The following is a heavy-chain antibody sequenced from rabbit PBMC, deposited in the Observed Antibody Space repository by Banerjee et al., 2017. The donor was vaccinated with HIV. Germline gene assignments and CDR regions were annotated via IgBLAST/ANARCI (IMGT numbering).Heavy chain of an antibody. D-gene: IGHD6-1*01. V-gene: IGHV1S43*01. CDR1: GFSFSSGYD. Sequence: QQQLEESGGGLVKPGGTLTLTCTASGFSFSSGYDMCWVRQAPGKGLELIACIYTGSSGNTYYANWAKGRFTITRSTSLNTVDLKMTSLTAADTATYFCARSTYAYAGYAYGLALWGPGTLVTDS. CDR2: IYTGSSGNT. J-gene: IGHJ6*01. CDR3: ARSTYAYAGYAYGLAL.